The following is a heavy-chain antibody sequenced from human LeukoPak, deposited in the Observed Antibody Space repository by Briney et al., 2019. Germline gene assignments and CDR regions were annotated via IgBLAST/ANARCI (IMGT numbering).Heavy chain of an antibody. J-gene: IGHJ4*02. D-gene: IGHD5-12*01. V-gene: IGHV3-30*18. CDR2: ISYDGSNK. CDR3: AKDRSPGYSGYETPDY. CDR1: GFTFSSYG. Sequence: GGSLRLSCAASGFTFSSYGMHWVRQAPGKGLEWVAVISYDGSNKYYADSVKGRFTISRDNSKNTLYLQMNSLRAEDTAVYYCAKDRSPGYSGYETPDYGGRETLVPVSS.